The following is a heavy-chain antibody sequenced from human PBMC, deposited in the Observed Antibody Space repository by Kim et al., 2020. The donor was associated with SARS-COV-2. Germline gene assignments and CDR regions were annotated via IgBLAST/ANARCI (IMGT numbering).Heavy chain of an antibody. J-gene: IGHJ4*02. Sequence: GGSLRLSCAASGFTFTDYYMSWIRQAPGKGLEWVSYISSSNSNTSYADSVKGRFTISRDNAKNSLYLQMNSLRAEDTAMYYCARVSEGGSSWYYFDYWGQGTLVTVSS. CDR1: GFTFTDYY. CDR3: ARVSEGGSSWYYFDY. D-gene: IGHD6-13*01. CDR2: ISSSNSNT. V-gene: IGHV3-11*05.